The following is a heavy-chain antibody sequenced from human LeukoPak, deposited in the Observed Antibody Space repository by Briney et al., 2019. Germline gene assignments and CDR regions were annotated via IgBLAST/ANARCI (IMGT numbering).Heavy chain of an antibody. CDR3: ARGGWSYEFDY. J-gene: IGHJ4*02. CDR2: IYRSGST. CDR1: GGSNSNDY. V-gene: IGHV4-4*07. Sequence: SETLSLTCTVSGGSNSNDYWSWIRQPVGKGLEWIGRIYRSGSTNYNPSLKSRVTMSVDTSKNQFSLKLSSVTAADTAVYHCARGGWSYEFDYWGQGTLVTVSS. D-gene: IGHD6-19*01.